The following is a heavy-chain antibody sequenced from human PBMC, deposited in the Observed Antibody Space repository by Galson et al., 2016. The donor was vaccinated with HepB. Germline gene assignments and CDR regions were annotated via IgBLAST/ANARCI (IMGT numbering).Heavy chain of an antibody. CDR1: GFIFSDYY. J-gene: IGHJ4*02. D-gene: IGHD3-10*01. CDR3: ARVGFGGPYSDY. V-gene: IGHV3-11*05. CDR2: TSSSNSYT. Sequence: SLRLSCAASGFIFSDYYMSWIRQAPGKGLEWVSYTSSSNSYTNYADSVKGRFSLSRDSAKNSLYLHMNSLRADDTAVYYCARVGFGGPYSDYWGQGTLVTVSS.